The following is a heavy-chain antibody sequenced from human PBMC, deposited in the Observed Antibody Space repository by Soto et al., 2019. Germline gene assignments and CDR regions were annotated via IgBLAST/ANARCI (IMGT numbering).Heavy chain of an antibody. D-gene: IGHD2-15*01. V-gene: IGHV3-33*08. CDR3: ARDKVVDASESLDY. J-gene: IGHJ4*02. Sequence: GGSLRLSCAASGFTFGNYWMTWVRQAPGKGLEWVAVIRDDGSKKSYADSVKGRFTISRDNSKNTLYLQMNSLRAEDTAVYYCARDKVVDASESLDYWGQGTLVTVSS. CDR2: IRDDGSKK. CDR1: GFTFGNYW.